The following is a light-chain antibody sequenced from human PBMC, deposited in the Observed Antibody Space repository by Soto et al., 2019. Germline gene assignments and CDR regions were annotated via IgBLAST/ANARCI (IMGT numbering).Light chain of an antibody. Sequence: EIVMTQSPATLSVSPGERATLSCRASQSVSSNLAWYQQKPGQAPPLLLYGASARATGISARFSGSGSGTEFTLNISSRRAEDFAVYYCQHYNNWPFTFGQGTKLEIK. CDR2: GAS. CDR3: QHYNNWPFT. CDR1: QSVSSN. J-gene: IGKJ2*01. V-gene: IGKV3-15*01.